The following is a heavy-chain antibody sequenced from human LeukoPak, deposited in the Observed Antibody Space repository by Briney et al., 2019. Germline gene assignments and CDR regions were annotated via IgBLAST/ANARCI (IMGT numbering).Heavy chain of an antibody. CDR1: GGSFSGYY. CDR3: AGYLRYSSGWYGLVGLFDP. Sequence: SETLSLTCAVYGGSFSGYYWSWIRQPPGKGLEWIGEINHSGSTNYNPSLKSRVTISVDTSKNQFSLKLSSVTAADTAVYYCAGYLRYSSGWYGLVGLFDPWGQGTLVTVSS. D-gene: IGHD6-19*01. V-gene: IGHV4-34*01. J-gene: IGHJ5*02. CDR2: INHSGST.